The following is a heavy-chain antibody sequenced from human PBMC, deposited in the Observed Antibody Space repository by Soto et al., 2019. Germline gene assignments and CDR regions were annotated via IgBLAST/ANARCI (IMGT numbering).Heavy chain of an antibody. CDR2: IYWDDDK. J-gene: IGHJ4*02. Sequence: QITLKESGPTLVKPTQTLTLTCTFSGFSLSTSGVGVAWIRQPPGKALEWLALIYWDDDKRYSPSLKSRLTITKDPSKNQVVLTMTNMDPGDTATYYCAHSRTSYYDILTGYNYWGQGTLVTVSS. D-gene: IGHD3-9*01. CDR1: GFSLSTSGVG. CDR3: AHSRTSYYDILTGYNY. V-gene: IGHV2-5*02.